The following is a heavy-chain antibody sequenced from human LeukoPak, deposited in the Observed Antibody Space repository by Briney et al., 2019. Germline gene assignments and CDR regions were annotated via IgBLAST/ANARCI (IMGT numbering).Heavy chain of an antibody. J-gene: IGHJ4*02. CDR2: ISGSGGST. V-gene: IGHV3-23*01. CDR1: GFTFSGSA. CDR3: AKGEYTSGWY. D-gene: IGHD6-19*01. Sequence: GGSLRLSCAASGFTFSGSAMHWVRQAPGKGLEWVSAISGSGGSTYYADSVKGRFTISRDNSKNTLYLQMNSLRAEDTAVYYCAKGEYTSGWYWGQGTLVTVSS.